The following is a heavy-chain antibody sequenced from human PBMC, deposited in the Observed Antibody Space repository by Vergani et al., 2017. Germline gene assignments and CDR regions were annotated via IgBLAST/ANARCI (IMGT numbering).Heavy chain of an antibody. CDR3: AKGGGTTVTTAGMDV. V-gene: IGHV3-11*05. D-gene: IGHD4-11*01. CDR2: ISSSSSYT. J-gene: IGHJ6*02. CDR1: GFTFSDYY. Sequence: QVQLVESGGGLVKPGGSLRLSCAASGFTFSDYYMSWIRQAPGKGLEWVSYISSSSSYTNYADSVKGRFTISRDNSKNSLYLQMNSLRTEDTALYYCAKGGGTTVTTAGMDVWGQGTTVTVSS.